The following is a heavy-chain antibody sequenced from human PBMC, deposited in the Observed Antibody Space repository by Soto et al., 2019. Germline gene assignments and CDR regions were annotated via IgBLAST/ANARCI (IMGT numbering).Heavy chain of an antibody. CDR3: ARVRRSSGYYYGY. CDR2: SNAGNGKT. V-gene: IGHV1-3*02. Sequence: ASVKVSCKASGYTFTSYAMHWVRQAPGQRLEWMGWSNAGNGKTKYSQEFQGRVTITRDTSASTVYMELSSLRSEDTAVYYCARVRRSSGYYYGYWGQGT. D-gene: IGHD3-22*01. J-gene: IGHJ4*02. CDR1: GYTFTSYA.